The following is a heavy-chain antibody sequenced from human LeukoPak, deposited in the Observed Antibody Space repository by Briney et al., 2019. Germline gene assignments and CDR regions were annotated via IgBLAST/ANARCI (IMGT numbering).Heavy chain of an antibody. CDR3: AKDGGTHFDH. Sequence: GGSLRLSCAASGFTFSSYAMSWVRQAPGKGLEWVSAIRGSGDRTHYADSVKGRFTISRDNSKNTLYLQMNSLRAEDTAVYYCAKDGGTHFDHWGQGTLVTVSS. D-gene: IGHD1-26*01. J-gene: IGHJ4*02. CDR1: GFTFSSYA. CDR2: IRGSGDRT. V-gene: IGHV3-23*01.